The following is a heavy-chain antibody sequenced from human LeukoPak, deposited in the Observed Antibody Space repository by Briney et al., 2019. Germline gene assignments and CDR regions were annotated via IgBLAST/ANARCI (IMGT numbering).Heavy chain of an antibody. J-gene: IGHJ4*02. CDR1: GFTFNNYA. V-gene: IGHV3-23*01. D-gene: IGHD3-22*01. CDR2: ISGGGGST. Sequence: GGPLRLSCAASGFTFNNYATSWVPQAPGRGLEWVSAISGGGGSTYYANSVKGRFTISRDNSKNTLYLRMNSLRAEDTAVYYCAKERISMMVVVFDCWGQGTLVTVSS. CDR3: AKERISMMVVVFDC.